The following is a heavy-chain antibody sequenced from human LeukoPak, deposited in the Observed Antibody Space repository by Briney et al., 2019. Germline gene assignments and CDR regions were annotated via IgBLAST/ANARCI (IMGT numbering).Heavy chain of an antibody. CDR3: ARDIVVVTATNHDAFDI. D-gene: IGHD2-21*02. CDR2: IYYSGST. Sequence: SETLSLTCTVSGGSISSSSYYWGWIRQPPGKGLELIGSIYYSGSTYYNPSLKSRVTISVDTSKNQFSLKLSSVTAADTAVYCCARDIVVVTATNHDAFDIWGQGTMVTVSS. CDR1: GGSISSSSYY. V-gene: IGHV4-39*01. J-gene: IGHJ3*02.